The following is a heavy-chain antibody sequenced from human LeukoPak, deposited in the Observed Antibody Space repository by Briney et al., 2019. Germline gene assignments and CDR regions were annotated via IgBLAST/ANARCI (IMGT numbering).Heavy chain of an antibody. CDR3: ARGGIVGADVTFDY. D-gene: IGHD1-26*01. V-gene: IGHV3-30-3*01. Sequence: GGSVRLSCAASGFTFSSYAMHWVRQAPGKGLEWVAVISDDGSNKYYADSVKGRFTISRDNSKNTLYLQMNSLRAEDTAVYYCARGGIVGADVTFDYWGQGTLVTVSS. J-gene: IGHJ4*02. CDR1: GFTFSSYA. CDR2: ISDDGSNK.